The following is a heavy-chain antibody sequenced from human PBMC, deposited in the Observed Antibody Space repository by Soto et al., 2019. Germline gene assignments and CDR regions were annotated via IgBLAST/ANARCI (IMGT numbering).Heavy chain of an antibody. V-gene: IGHV4-34*01. J-gene: IGHJ5*02. CDR1: GGSFSGYY. Sequence: SETLSLTCAVYGGSFSGYYWSWIRQPPGKGLEWIGEINHSGSTNYNPPLKSRVTISVDTSKNQFSLKLSSVTAADTAVYYCARRTPRSRDNWFDPWGQATLVTVSS. CDR3: ARRTPRSRDNWFDP. D-gene: IGHD2-2*01. CDR2: INHSGST.